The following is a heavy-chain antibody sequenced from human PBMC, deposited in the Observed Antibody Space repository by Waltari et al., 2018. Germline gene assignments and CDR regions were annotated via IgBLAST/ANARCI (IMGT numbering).Heavy chain of an antibody. D-gene: IGHD1-26*01. CDR1: GFSFGDHY. V-gene: IGHV3-72*01. CDR2: IRNKANTYNP. Sequence: EVQLVESGGGLVQPGGSLRLSCAASGFSFGDHYMDWVRQAPGKGLEWVGRIRNKANTYNPEYAASGKGRCTVSRDDSKNSVFLQMNSLKIEDTAVYYCVRGKGSYWFDPWGQGTLVSVSS. J-gene: IGHJ5*02. CDR3: VRGKGSYWFDP.